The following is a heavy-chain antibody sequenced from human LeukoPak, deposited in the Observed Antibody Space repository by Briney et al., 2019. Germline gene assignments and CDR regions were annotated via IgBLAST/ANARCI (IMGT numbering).Heavy chain of an antibody. CDR1: GGSISSSRYY. V-gene: IGHV4-39*07. J-gene: IGHJ5*02. CDR2: IFYTGST. CDR3: ASQRSMVRGPTSWFDP. D-gene: IGHD3-10*01. Sequence: SETLSLTCTVSGGSISSSRYYWGWICQPPGKGLEWIGSIFYTGSTYFNPSLKSRVTISVDTSKNQFSLKLSSVTAADTAVYYCASQRSMVRGPTSWFDPWGQGTLVTVSS.